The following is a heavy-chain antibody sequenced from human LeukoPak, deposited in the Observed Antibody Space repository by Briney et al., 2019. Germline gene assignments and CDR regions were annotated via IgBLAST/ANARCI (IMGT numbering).Heavy chain of an antibody. V-gene: IGHV1-18*04. CDR1: GYTFTSYG. J-gene: IGHJ4*02. CDR3: ARGVSHYDILTDLDY. CDR2: ISAYNGNT. D-gene: IGHD3-9*01. Sequence: ASVKVSCKVSGYTFTSYGISWVRQAPGQGLEWMGWISAYNGNTNYAQKLQGRVTMTTDTSTSTAYMELRSLRSDDTAVYYCARGVSHYDILTDLDYWGQGTPVTVSS.